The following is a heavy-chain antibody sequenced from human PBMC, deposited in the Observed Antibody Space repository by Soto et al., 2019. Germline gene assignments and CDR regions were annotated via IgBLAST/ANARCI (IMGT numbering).Heavy chain of an antibody. Sequence: QEQLVESGGGVVQPGRSLRLSCVASGFMFSSYAMHWVRQAPGKGLEGVAVISYDGSKKYYTDSVKGRYTISRDDSKNTLYLQMNSLRVEGTAVYYCARAPHGMDVWGQGTTVTVSS. CDR3: ARAPHGMDV. CDR2: ISYDGSKK. V-gene: IGHV3-30-3*01. CDR1: GFMFSSYA. J-gene: IGHJ6*02.